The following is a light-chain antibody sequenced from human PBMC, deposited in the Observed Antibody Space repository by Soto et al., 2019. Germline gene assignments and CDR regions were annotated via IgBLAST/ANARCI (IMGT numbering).Light chain of an antibody. V-gene: IGLV2-14*01. CDR1: SSDVGGYNF. CDR3: LSFTSRHTYV. Sequence: QSVLTQPASVSGSPGQSITISCTGTSSDVGGYNFVSWYQQHPGQAPKFMIYEVTNRPSGVSNRFSGSKSGNTASLTISWLPSEDEADYYCLSFTSRHTYVFGTGTKATVL. J-gene: IGLJ1*01. CDR2: EVT.